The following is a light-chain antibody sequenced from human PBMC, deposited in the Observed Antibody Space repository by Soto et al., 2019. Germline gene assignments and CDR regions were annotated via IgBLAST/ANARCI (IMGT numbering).Light chain of an antibody. V-gene: IGKV3D-15*01. CDR3: QQYNNWPLT. Sequence: EILMTQSPATLSVSPGDRATLSCRASQSVDNDLAWYQQKPGQPPRLLIYDASTRATGIPARFSGSQSGTEFTLTISSLLSEDFAVYSCQQYNNWPLTFGGGTKVDIK. CDR1: QSVDND. CDR2: DAS. J-gene: IGKJ4*01.